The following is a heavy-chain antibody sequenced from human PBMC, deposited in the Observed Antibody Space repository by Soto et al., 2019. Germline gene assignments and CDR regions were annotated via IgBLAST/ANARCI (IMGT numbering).Heavy chain of an antibody. CDR3: AKEGERDIGPYYFDY. CDR1: GFTFSSYG. J-gene: IGHJ4*02. D-gene: IGHD2-15*01. CDR2: ISYDGSNK. Sequence: GGSLRLSCAASGFTFSSYGMHWVRQAPGKGLEWVAVISYDGSNKYYADSVKGRFTISRDNSKNTLYLQMNSLRAEDTAVYYCAKEGERDIGPYYFDYWGQGTLVTVSS. V-gene: IGHV3-30*18.